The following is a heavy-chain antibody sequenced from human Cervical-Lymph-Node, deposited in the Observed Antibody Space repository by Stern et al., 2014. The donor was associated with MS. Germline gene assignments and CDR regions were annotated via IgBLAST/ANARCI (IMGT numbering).Heavy chain of an antibody. CDR1: GGSISSGGYY. V-gene: IGHV4-31*03. Sequence: QVQLQESGPGLVKPSQTLSLTCTVSGGSISSGGYYWSWIRQHPGKGLEWIGYIYYSGSTYYNPSLKSRVTISVDTSKNQFSLKLSSVTAADTAVYYCARVLRSQEWELPFDYWGQGTLVTVYS. D-gene: IGHD1-26*01. CDR3: ARVLRSQEWELPFDY. J-gene: IGHJ4*02. CDR2: IYYSGST.